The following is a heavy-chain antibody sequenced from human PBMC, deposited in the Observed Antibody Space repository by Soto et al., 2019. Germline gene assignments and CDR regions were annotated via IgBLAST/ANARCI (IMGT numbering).Heavy chain of an antibody. CDR3: ARDQSQGQMLLPYFDY. V-gene: IGHV3-21*02. D-gene: IGHD3-22*01. Sequence: VQLVESGGGLVKPGGSLRLSCAASGFNFPGYSMNWVRQAPGKGLEWVASISSGSHYIYYADSVRGRFTISRDNARDSLYLQMNSLRAGDTAVYLCARDQSQGQMLLPYFDYWGRGTLVTVAS. CDR2: ISSGSHYI. CDR1: GFNFPGYS. J-gene: IGHJ4*02.